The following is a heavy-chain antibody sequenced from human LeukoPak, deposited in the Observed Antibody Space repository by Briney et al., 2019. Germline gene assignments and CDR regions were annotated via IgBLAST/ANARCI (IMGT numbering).Heavy chain of an antibody. J-gene: IGHJ5*02. D-gene: IGHD2-2*01. CDR2: IYYSGIT. CDR1: GGSISSSSYY. V-gene: IGHV4-39*01. Sequence: SETLSLTCTVSGGSISSSSYYWGWIRQPPGKGLEWIGIIYYSGITYYTPSLKSRLTISVDTSKNQFSLKLSSVTATDTAVYYCARRGYCSSTSCYEYWFDPWGQGTLVTVSS. CDR3: ARRGYCSSTSCYEYWFDP.